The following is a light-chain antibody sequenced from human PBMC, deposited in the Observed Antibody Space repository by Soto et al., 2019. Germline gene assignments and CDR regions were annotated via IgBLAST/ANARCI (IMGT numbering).Light chain of an antibody. CDR1: QSVLYTSNNNNY. V-gene: IGKV4-1*01. CDR3: QQYYTAPYT. Sequence: DIVMTQSPDSLAVSLGERATINCKSSQSVLYTSNNNNYLAWFQQKPGQPPNLLIYWASTRESGVPDRFSGSGSGTDFTLTIRSLQAEDVAVYYCQQYYTAPYTFGQGTKLEIK. CDR2: WAS. J-gene: IGKJ2*01.